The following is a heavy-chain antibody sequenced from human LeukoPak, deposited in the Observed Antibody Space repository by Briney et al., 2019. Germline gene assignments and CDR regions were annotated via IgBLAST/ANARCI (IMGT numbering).Heavy chain of an antibody. V-gene: IGHV1-18*01. CDR2: ISAYNGNT. CDR1: GYTFTSYG. Sequence: VASVKVSCKASGYTFTSYGISWVRQAPGQGLEWMGWISAYNGNTNYAQKLQGRVTMTTDTSTITAYMWLRSLRSDDTAVYYCARNTPLLWFGELFPDPGDGDFDYWGQGTLVTVSS. CDR3: ARNTPLLWFGELFPDPGDGDFDY. D-gene: IGHD3-10*01. J-gene: IGHJ4*02.